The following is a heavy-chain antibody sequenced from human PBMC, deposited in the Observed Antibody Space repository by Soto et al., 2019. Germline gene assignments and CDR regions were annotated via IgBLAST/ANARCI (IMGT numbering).Heavy chain of an antibody. D-gene: IGHD4-17*01. CDR3: ATRFYGDYVSDAFDI. J-gene: IGHJ3*02. V-gene: IGHV4-59*08. CDR2: IYYSGST. CDR1: GGSISSYY. Sequence: QVQLQESGPGLVKPSETLSLTCTVSGGSISSYYWSWIRQPPGKGLEWIGYIYYSGSTNSNPSLKSRVTISVDTSKNQFSLKLSSVTAADTAVYYCATRFYGDYVSDAFDIWGQGTMVTVSS.